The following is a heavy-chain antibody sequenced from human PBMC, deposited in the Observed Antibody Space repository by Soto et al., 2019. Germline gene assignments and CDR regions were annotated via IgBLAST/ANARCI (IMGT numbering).Heavy chain of an antibody. J-gene: IGHJ6*02. Sequence: SVKVSCKASGGTFSSYAISWVRQAPGQGLEWMGGIIPIFGTANYAQKFQGRVTITADKSTSTAYMELSSLRSEDTAVYYCARRPVHLYYYGMDVWGQGTTVTVSS. CDR2: IIPIFGTA. V-gene: IGHV1-69*06. CDR1: GGTFSSYA. D-gene: IGHD1-1*01. CDR3: ARRPVHLYYYGMDV.